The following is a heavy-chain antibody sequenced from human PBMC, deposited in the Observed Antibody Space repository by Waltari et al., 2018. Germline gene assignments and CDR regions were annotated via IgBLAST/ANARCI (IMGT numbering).Heavy chain of an antibody. J-gene: IGHJ4*02. Sequence: ELVQSGPEVEKPGSAVKVSGKACGGTCTRGVFWRSAEAPWRGMQRGRWGRQAPRQGLGWIGGLIPMFGKPDYAQKFQGRVTISADKSTSTDYMELSSLRSEDTAIYYCARHPDSGNYYRGFEFWGQGTLVSVSS. V-gene: IGHV1-69*06. D-gene: IGHD3-10*01. CDR3: ARHPDSGNYYRGFEF. CDR2: LIPMFGKP. CDR1: GGTCTRGV.